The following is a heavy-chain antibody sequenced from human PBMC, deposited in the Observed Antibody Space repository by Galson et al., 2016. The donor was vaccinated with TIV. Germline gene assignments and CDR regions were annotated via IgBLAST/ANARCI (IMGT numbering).Heavy chain of an antibody. CDR1: GYPFSAYY. CDR3: ARGFNYGFDFYYGMDD. V-gene: IGHV1-2*02. Sequence: SVKVSCKASGYPFSAYYIHWVRQAPGQGLEWMGWINPYGDDTNYEQRFQGRVSMTSDTSINTAYMELSSLRSDDTAIFFCARGFNYGFDFYYGMDDWGQGTTVTVSS. CDR2: INPYGDDT. J-gene: IGHJ6*02. D-gene: IGHD5-18*01.